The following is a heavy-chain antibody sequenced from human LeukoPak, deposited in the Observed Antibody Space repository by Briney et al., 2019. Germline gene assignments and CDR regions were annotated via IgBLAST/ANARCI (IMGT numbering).Heavy chain of an antibody. V-gene: IGHV3-66*01. CDR2: IYGRDST. Sequence: GGSLRLSCAASGFIVSSHYMNWVRQAPGKGPEWVSTIYGRDSTYYTDSVRGRFTISRDNSKNTLYLQMNSLRDEDTAVYWCARDRGYSGSGSPDYWGQGTLVTVSS. CDR1: GFIVSSHY. D-gene: IGHD3-10*01. J-gene: IGHJ4*02. CDR3: ARDRGYSGSGSPDY.